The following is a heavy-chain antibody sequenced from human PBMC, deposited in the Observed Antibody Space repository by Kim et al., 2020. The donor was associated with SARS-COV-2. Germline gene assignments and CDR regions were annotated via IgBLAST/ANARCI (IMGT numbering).Heavy chain of an antibody. D-gene: IGHD6-6*01. Sequence: GGSLRLSCAASGFTFSSYSMNWVRQAPGKGLEWVSSISSSSSYIYYADSVKGRFTIFRDNAKNSLYLQMNSLRAEDTAVYYCARDLVIAARPYYFDYWGQGTLVTVSS. V-gene: IGHV3-21*01. CDR2: ISSSSSYI. CDR1: GFTFSSYS. CDR3: ARDLVIAARPYYFDY. J-gene: IGHJ4*02.